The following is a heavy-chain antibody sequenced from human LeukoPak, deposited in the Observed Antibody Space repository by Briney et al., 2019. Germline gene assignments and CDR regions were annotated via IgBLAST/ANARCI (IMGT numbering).Heavy chain of an antibody. CDR1: GFTFSSYA. CDR3: ARSYFDWLSQSPPPLYY. Sequence: PGGSLRLSCAASGFTFSSYAMSWVRQAPGKGLEWVSAISGSGGSTYYADSVKGRFTISRDNSKNPLYLQMNSLRAEDTAVYYCARSYFDWLSQSPPPLYYWGQGTLVTVSS. CDR2: ISGSGGST. V-gene: IGHV3-23*01. J-gene: IGHJ4*02. D-gene: IGHD3-9*01.